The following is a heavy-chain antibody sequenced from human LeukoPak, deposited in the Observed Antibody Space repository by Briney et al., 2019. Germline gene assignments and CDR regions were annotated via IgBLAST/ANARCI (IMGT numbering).Heavy chain of an antibody. J-gene: IGHJ4*02. D-gene: IGHD6-13*01. CDR3: ARDRSSWSFAD. V-gene: IGHV4-39*07. CDR2: LYYSGST. CDR1: GDSISSSSYY. Sequence: SETLSLTCAVSGDSISSSSYYWGWIRQPPGKGLEWIGSLYYSGSTYYNPSLKSRVTISVDTSKNQFSLRLSSVTAADTAVYYCARDRSSWSFADWGQGTLVTVSS.